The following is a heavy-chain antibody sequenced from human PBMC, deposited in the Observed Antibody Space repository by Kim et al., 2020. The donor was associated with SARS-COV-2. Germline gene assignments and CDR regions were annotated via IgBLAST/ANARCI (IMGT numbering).Heavy chain of an antibody. CDR2: VYFSGAT. CDR3: ARNGRYGASWYFDL. Sequence: SETLSLTCSVSGVSVRSGDHYWNWIRQAPGKGPEWIGYVYFSGATTYNPSLRSRVTMSLDTSKNRFSLSLSSVTTADTAVYYCARNGRYGASWYFDLWGRG. D-gene: IGHD4-17*01. V-gene: IGHV4-61*03. J-gene: IGHJ2*01. CDR1: GVSVRSGDHY.